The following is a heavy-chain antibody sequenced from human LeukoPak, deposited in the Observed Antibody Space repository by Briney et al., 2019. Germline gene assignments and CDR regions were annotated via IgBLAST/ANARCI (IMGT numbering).Heavy chain of an antibody. D-gene: IGHD3-3*01. CDR2: IYHSGST. Sequence: PSQTLSLTCTVSGGSSSSGGYYWSWIRQPPGKGLEWIGYIYHSGSTYYNPSLKSRVTISVDRSKNQFSLKLSSVTAADTAVYYCARDSGFGDGIDYWGQGTLVTVSS. CDR3: ARDSGFGDGIDY. J-gene: IGHJ4*02. CDR1: GGSSSSGGYY. V-gene: IGHV4-30-2*01.